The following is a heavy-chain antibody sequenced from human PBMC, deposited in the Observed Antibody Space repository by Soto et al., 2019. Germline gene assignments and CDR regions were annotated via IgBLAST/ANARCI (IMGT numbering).Heavy chain of an antibody. Sequence: SETLSLTCAVYGGSFSGYYWSWIRQPPGKGLEWIGEINHSGSTNYNPSLKSRVTISVDTSKNQFSLKLSSVTAADTAAYYCARGLEIVVVPAAPFDYWGQGTLVTVSS. J-gene: IGHJ4*02. D-gene: IGHD2-2*03. CDR1: GGSFSGYY. CDR3: ARGLEIVVVPAAPFDY. CDR2: INHSGST. V-gene: IGHV4-34*01.